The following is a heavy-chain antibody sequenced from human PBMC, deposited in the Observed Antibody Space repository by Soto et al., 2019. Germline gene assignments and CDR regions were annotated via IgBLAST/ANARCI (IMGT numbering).Heavy chain of an antibody. V-gene: IGHV1-18*01. Sequence: ASVKVSCKASGYTLTRYGISWVRQAPGQGLEWMGWMSAYIGMTNYAQKLQGRVTMTTDTSTSTAYVELRSLRSDDTAVCYFARPPPRPATFDICRQVTRITVSS. CDR1: GYTLTRYG. J-gene: IGHJ3*02. CDR3: ARPPPRPATFDI. CDR2: MSAYIGMT.